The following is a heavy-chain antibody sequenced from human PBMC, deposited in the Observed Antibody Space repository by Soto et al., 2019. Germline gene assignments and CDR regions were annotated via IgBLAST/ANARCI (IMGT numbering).Heavy chain of an antibody. V-gene: IGHV2-5*01. J-gene: IGHJ4*02. CDR3: AHSRTYYYDSSGYYLGDYFDF. CDR1: GFLLNTSGVG. CDR2: IYWNDDK. D-gene: IGHD3-22*01. Sequence: SGPTLVNPTHTLTLTCTFSGFLLNTSGVGVGWIRQPPGKALEWLALIYWNDDKRYSPSLKSRFTIIKDTSKNQVVLTMTNMDPVDTATYYCAHSRTYYYDSSGYYLGDYFDFWGQGTLVTVSS.